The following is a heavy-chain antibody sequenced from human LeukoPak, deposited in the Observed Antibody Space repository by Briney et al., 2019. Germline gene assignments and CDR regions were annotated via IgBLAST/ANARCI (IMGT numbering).Heavy chain of an antibody. CDR1: GFTFRTYG. CDR2: IQDDGTNE. D-gene: IGHD3-22*01. J-gene: IGHJ4*02. Sequence: GGSLRLSCAASGFTFRTYGIHWVRQAPGKGLEWVATIQDDGTNEYFADSVKGRFTISRDTSKNILYLQMNSLRAEDTAMYYCARVDSSGYYYEDFDYWGQGSLVTVSS. V-gene: IGHV3-30*12. CDR3: ARVDSSGYYYEDFDY.